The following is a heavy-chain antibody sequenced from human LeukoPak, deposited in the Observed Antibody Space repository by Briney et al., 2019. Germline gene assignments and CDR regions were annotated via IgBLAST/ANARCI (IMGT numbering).Heavy chain of an antibody. CDR2: IWYDGSNK. CDR3: AKWSGSKPRWYYYYMDV. Sequence: GGSLRLSCAASGFTFSSYGMHWVRQAPGKGLEWVAVIWYDGSNKYYADSVKGRFTISRDNSKNTLYLQMNSLRAEDTAVYYYAKWSGSKPRWYYYYMDVWGKGTTVTVSS. J-gene: IGHJ6*03. V-gene: IGHV3-33*06. CDR1: GFTFSSYG. D-gene: IGHD1-26*01.